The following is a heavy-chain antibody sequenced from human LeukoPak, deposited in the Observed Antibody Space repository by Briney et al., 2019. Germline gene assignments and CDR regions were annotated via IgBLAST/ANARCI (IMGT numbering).Heavy chain of an antibody. CDR2: IIPIFGTA. D-gene: IGHD3-10*01. V-gene: IGHV1-69*01. Sequence: SVKVSCKASGGTFSSYAISWVRQAPGQGLEWMGGIIPIFGTANYAQKFLGRVTITADESTSTAYMELSSLRSEDTAVYYCARSWFGDVYYYGMDVWGQGTTVTVSS. CDR3: ARSWFGDVYYYGMDV. CDR1: GGTFSSYA. J-gene: IGHJ6*02.